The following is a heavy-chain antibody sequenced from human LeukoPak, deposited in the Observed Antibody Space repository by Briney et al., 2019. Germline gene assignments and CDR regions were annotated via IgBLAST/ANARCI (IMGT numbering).Heavy chain of an antibody. CDR1: GYTFTSYG. J-gene: IGHJ4*02. Sequence: GASVKVSCKASGYTFTSYGISWVRQAPGQGLEWMGWTSAYNGNTNYAQKLQGRVTMTTGTSTSTAYMELRSLRSDDTAVYYCARGAYYYDSSGPPAGYWGQGTLVTVSS. CDR2: TSAYNGNT. V-gene: IGHV1-18*01. D-gene: IGHD3-22*01. CDR3: ARGAYYYDSSGPPAGY.